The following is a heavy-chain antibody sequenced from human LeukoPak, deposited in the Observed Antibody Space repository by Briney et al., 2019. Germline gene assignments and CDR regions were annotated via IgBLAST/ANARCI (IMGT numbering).Heavy chain of an antibody. CDR1: GFTFSTYA. D-gene: IGHD3-22*01. CDR2: ISGSGGGT. CDR3: ATAEGPYYYDSSGYY. Sequence: GGSLRLSCAASGFTFSTYAMSWVRQAAGKGLEWVSLISGSGGGTYYADSVKGRFTISRDNSKNTLYLQLNSLRAEGTALYYCATAEGPYYYDSSGYYWGQGTLVTVSS. J-gene: IGHJ4*02. V-gene: IGHV3-23*01.